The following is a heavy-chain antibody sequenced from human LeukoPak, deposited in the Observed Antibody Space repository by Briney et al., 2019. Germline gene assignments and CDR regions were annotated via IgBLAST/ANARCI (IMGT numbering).Heavy chain of an antibody. V-gene: IGHV3-53*01. CDR1: GFLVNTNY. J-gene: IGHJ4*02. Sequence: GGSLRLSCAASGFLVNTNYMTWVRQAPGRGLEWVSFIYADGNTYYADSVKGRFTISRDISKNAVYLQMNSLRAEDTAVYYCARDDGDPSPFDYWGQGTLVTVSS. CDR3: ARDDGDPSPFDY. CDR2: IYADGNT. D-gene: IGHD4-17*01.